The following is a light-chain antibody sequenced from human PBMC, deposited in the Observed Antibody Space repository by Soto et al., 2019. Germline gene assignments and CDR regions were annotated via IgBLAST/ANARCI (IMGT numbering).Light chain of an antibody. Sequence: ENVLTQSPGTLSLSPGERATLSCRASQSVDSNFLAWYQQKPGQAPRLLIYGASTRAAGVPDRFSGSGSGTDFTLTITRLEPEDFAVYYRQQYGRAPLMYTFGQGTKLGVK. CDR2: GAS. CDR1: QSVDSNF. V-gene: IGKV3-20*01. J-gene: IGKJ2*01. CDR3: QQYGRAPLMYT.